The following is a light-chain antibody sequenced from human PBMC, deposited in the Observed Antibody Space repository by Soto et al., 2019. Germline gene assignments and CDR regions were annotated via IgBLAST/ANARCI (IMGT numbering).Light chain of an antibody. Sequence: EVVLTQSPGTLSLSPGERGTLSCRASQSVNSAHLVWYQQKPGQAPRLLIYGAYSRATGIPGRFSGSGSGTDFTLTISGLEPEDSAVYYCQHYDGSPLTFGGGTKVELK. CDR2: GAY. V-gene: IGKV3-20*01. J-gene: IGKJ4*01. CDR3: QHYDGSPLT. CDR1: QSVNSAH.